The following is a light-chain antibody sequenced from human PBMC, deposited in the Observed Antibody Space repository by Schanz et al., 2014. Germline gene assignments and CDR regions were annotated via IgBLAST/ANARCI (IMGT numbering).Light chain of an antibody. V-gene: IGKV3-20*01. J-gene: IGKJ1*01. Sequence: EIVLTQSPATLSLSPGERATLSCRASQSIISRDLAWYQQKPGQAPNVLIYGASRRATGIPDRFSGSGSGTDFTLTISRLEPEDFAVYYCQQYGSSPRTFGQGTKVEIK. CDR2: GAS. CDR3: QQYGSSPRT. CDR1: QSIISRD.